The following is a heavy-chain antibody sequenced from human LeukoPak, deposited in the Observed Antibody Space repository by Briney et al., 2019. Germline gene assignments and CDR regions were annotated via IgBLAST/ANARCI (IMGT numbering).Heavy chain of an antibody. D-gene: IGHD5-12*01. CDR1: GGSISSYY. V-gene: IGHV4-34*01. Sequence: SETLSLTCTVSGGSISSYYWSWIRQPPGKGLEWIGEINHSGSTNYNPSLKSRVTISVDTSKNQFSLKLSSVTAADTAVYYCARGPSGYHNTGGQGTLVTVSS. CDR2: INHSGST. CDR3: ARGPSGYHNT. J-gene: IGHJ4*02.